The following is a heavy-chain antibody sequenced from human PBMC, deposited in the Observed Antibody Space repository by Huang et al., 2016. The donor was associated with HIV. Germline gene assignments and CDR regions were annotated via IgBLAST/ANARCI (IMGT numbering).Heavy chain of an antibody. D-gene: IGHD2-21*02. V-gene: IGHV1-18*01. CDR1: GYTFTNYG. Sequence: QIQLVQSGAEVKKPGASVKVSCKASGYTFTNYGITWVRQAPGHGLEWMGWMSTVNVNTYYAPKVQVRVTMTTDTPTTTSFMELGGLRSDDTAVYYCARDLDIVVPTAPDYWGQGTLVTVSS. CDR2: MSTVNVNT. J-gene: IGHJ4*02. CDR3: ARDLDIVVPTAPDY.